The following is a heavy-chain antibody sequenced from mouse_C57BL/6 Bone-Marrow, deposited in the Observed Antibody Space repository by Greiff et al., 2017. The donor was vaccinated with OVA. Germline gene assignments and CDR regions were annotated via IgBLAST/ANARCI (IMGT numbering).Heavy chain of an antibody. CDR1: GYSFTSYY. D-gene: IGHD1-1*01. J-gene: IGHJ1*03. CDR3: ARWDSYYYGSSGGYFDV. V-gene: IGHV1-66*01. CDR2: IYPGSGNT. Sequence: QVQLKQSGPELVKPGASVKISCKASGYSFTSYYIHWVKQRPGQGLEWIGWIYPGSGNTKYNEKFKGKATLTADTSSSTAYMQLSSLTSEDSAVYYCARWDSYYYGSSGGYFDVWGTGTTVTVSS.